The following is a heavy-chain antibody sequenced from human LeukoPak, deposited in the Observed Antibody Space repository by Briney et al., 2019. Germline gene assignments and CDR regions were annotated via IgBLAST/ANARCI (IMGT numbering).Heavy chain of an antibody. CDR3: ARYPGYYYYYMDV. CDR2: MYHSGST. Sequence: SETLSLTCTVSVGSISRSGYYWGWIRQPPGKGLEWIGSMYHSGSTYYNPSLKSRVTISVDTSKNQFSLKLSSVTAADTAVYYCARYPGYYYYYMDVWGKGTTVTISS. J-gene: IGHJ6*03. V-gene: IGHV4-39*01. CDR1: VGSISRSGYY.